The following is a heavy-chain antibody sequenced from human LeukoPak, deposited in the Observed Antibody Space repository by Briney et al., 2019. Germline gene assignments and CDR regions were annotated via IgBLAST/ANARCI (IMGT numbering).Heavy chain of an antibody. CDR3: ARDLGGYYYDSSGYSAFDY. CDR1: GFTFSSYS. CDR2: ISSSSSYI. D-gene: IGHD3-22*01. J-gene: IGHJ4*02. Sequence: PGGSLRLSCAASGFTFSSYSTNWVRQAPGKGLEWVSSISSSSSYIHYADSVKGRFTISRDNAKNSLYLQMNSLRAEDTAVYYCARDLGGYYYDSSGYSAFDYWGQGTLVTVSS. V-gene: IGHV3-21*01.